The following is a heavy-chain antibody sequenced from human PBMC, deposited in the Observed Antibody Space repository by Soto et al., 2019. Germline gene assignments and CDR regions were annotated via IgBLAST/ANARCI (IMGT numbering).Heavy chain of an antibody. D-gene: IGHD2-2*01. V-gene: IGHV3-21*01. J-gene: IGHJ4*02. Sequence: EVQLVESGGGLVKPGGSLRLSCAASGFIFSTYTMNWVRQAPGKGLEWVSCVTSDGYIYYADSVKGRFTISRDNAKKSLYLQMNSLRAEDTAVYYCARDPNHCTTTSCYVDYWGQGTPVTVPS. CDR2: VTSDGYI. CDR3: ARDPNHCTTTSCYVDY. CDR1: GFIFSTYT.